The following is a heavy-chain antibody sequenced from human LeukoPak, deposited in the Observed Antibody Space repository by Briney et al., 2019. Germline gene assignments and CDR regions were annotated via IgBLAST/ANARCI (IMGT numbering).Heavy chain of an antibody. CDR2: IYPGDSDT. CDR3: ARQGGRSLNNWFDP. D-gene: IGHD1-26*01. V-gene: IGHV5-51*01. J-gene: IGHJ5*02. Sequence: GESLKISCQGSGYSFTSYWIGWVRQMPGKGLEWMGTIYPGDSDTRYSPSFQGQVTISVDKSIRTAFLQWSTLKASDTAMYYCARQGGRSLNNWFDPWGQGTLVTVSS. CDR1: GYSFTSYW.